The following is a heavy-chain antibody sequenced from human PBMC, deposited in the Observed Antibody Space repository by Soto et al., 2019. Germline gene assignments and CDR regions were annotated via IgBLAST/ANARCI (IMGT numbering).Heavy chain of an antibody. CDR3: ARRSPGGLPGSYYYGMDV. D-gene: IGHD3-10*01. V-gene: IGHV4-4*02. CDR2: IYHSGST. Sequence: SETLSLTCSVSGGSISSINWWSGVRQPPGKGLGGIGEIYHSGSTNYNPSLTSRVTISVDTSKNQFSLKLSSVTAADTAVYYCARRSPGGLPGSYYYGMDVWGQGTTVTVSS. CDR1: GGSISSINW. J-gene: IGHJ6*02.